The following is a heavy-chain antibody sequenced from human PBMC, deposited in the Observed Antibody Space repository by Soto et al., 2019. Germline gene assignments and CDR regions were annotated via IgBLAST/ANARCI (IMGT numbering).Heavy chain of an antibody. CDR3: ARGNYDILTGYQNWFDP. CDR1: GYTFTSYD. CDR2: MNPNSGNT. D-gene: IGHD3-9*01. V-gene: IGHV1-8*01. J-gene: IGHJ5*02. Sequence: QVPLVQSGAEVKKPGASVKVSCKASGYTFTSYDINWVRQATGQGLEWMGWMNPNSGNTGYAQKFQGRVTMTRNTSISTAYMELSSLRSEDTAVYYCARGNYDILTGYQNWFDPWGQGTLVTVSS.